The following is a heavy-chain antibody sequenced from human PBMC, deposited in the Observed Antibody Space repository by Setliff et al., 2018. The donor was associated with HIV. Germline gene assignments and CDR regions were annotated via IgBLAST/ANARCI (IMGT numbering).Heavy chain of an antibody. J-gene: IGHJ6*02. CDR2: IYYSGST. V-gene: IGHV4-39*01. Sequence: SETLSLTCTVSGETIRNGFYYWHWMRQPPGKGLEWIGSIYYSGSTHYKSSLKSRVTISVDTSKNQFSLKLSSVTAADTAVYYCARAMRGVVVTNMYYYYGMDVWGQGTTVTVSS. CDR3: ARAMRGVVVTNMYYYYGMDV. CDR1: GETIRNGFYY. D-gene: IGHD2-21*02.